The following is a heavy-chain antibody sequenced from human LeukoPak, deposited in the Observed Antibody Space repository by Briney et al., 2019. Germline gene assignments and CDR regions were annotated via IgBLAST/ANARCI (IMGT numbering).Heavy chain of an antibody. J-gene: IGHJ3*02. CDR2: INHSGST. Sequence: PSETLSLTCAVYGGSFSGYYWSWIRQPPGKGLEWIGEINHSGSTYYNPSLKSRVTISVDTSKNQFSLKLSSVTAADTAVYYCARDPMYYYDSSGLPTRAFDIWGQGTMVTVSS. CDR1: GGSFSGYY. D-gene: IGHD3-22*01. CDR3: ARDPMYYYDSSGLPTRAFDI. V-gene: IGHV4-34*09.